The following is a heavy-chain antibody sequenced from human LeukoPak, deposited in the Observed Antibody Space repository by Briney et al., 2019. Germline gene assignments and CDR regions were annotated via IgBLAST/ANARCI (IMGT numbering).Heavy chain of an antibody. CDR2: ISAYNGNT. CDR3: ARGAPGWGVPGDFDY. J-gene: IGHJ4*02. V-gene: IGHV1-18*01. D-gene: IGHD2-2*01. Sequence: ASVKVSCKASGYTFTSYGISWVRQVPGQGLEWMGWISAYNGNTNDAQKLQGRVTMTTDTSTSTAYMELRSLRSDDTAVYYCARGAPGWGVPGDFDYWGQGTLVTVSS. CDR1: GYTFTSYG.